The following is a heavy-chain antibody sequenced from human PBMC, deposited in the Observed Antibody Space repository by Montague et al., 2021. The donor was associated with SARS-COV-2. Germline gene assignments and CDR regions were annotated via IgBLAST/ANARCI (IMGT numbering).Heavy chain of an antibody. J-gene: IGHJ6*02. V-gene: IGHV3-30-3*01. CDR1: GVSVKNYY. D-gene: IGHD5-12*01. Sequence: LSLTCTVSGVSVKNYYWSWIRQPPGKGLEWVAVISYDGSNKYYADSVKGRFTISRDNSKNTLYLQMNSLRAEDTAVCYCAREGYSGYDYPFYYYYAMDVWGQGTTVTVSS. CDR3: AREGYSGYDYPFYYYYAMDV. CDR2: ISYDGSNK.